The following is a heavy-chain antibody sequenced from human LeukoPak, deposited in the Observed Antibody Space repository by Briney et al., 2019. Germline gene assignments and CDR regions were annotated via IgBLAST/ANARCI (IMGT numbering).Heavy chain of an antibody. CDR2: IYPSGGST. Sequence: GAAVKVFFKSSGYTFTTYYVHWLRQAPAQGLEWMGIIYPSGGSTSYAQKFQGRVTITRDTSTSTVYKDTAVYYCARDISSGSHTWFDPWGQGTLVTVSS. CDR1: GYTFTTYY. V-gene: IGHV1-46*01. CDR3: HTWFDP. D-gene: IGHD1-26*01. J-gene: IGHJ5*02.